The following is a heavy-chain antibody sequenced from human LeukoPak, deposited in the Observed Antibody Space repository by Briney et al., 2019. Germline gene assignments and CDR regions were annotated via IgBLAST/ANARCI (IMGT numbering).Heavy chain of an antibody. CDR2: IPTDDNPT. D-gene: IGHD2/OR15-2a*01. J-gene: IGHJ4*02. Sequence: GGSLRLSCAASGFVFSNFVMHWVRQAPGRGLVWVSRIPTDDNPTNYADFVQGRFTISRDNAKNTVYLQMNNLRAEDTAVYYCARDHYFKIDYWGQGTLVTVSS. V-gene: IGHV3-74*01. CDR1: GFVFSNFV. CDR3: ARDHYFKIDY.